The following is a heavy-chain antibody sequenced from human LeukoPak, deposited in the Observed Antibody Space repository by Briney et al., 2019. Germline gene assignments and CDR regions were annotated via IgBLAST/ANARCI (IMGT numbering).Heavy chain of an antibody. CDR2: IMQDGTEK. V-gene: IGHV3-7*01. CDR1: GFTFSNAW. Sequence: PGGSLRLSCAASGFTFSNAWMNWVRQAPGKGLEWVANIMQDGTEKYYMDSVKGRFTISRDNAQNLLYLHMNSLRAEDTAMYYCVRPGARWGFDYWGQGILVTVSS. CDR3: VRPGARWGFDY. J-gene: IGHJ4*02. D-gene: IGHD1-26*01.